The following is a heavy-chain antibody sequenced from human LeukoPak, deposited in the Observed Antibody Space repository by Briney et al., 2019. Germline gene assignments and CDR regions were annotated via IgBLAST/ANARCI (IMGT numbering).Heavy chain of an antibody. Sequence: SVKVSCKASGGTFSSYAISWVRQAPGQGLEWMGGIIPIFGTANCAQKFQGRVTITADESTSTAYMEVSSLRSEDTAVYYCARTFGYSSGEGYWGQGTLVTVSS. CDR1: GGTFSSYA. V-gene: IGHV1-69*13. J-gene: IGHJ4*02. CDR2: IIPIFGTA. D-gene: IGHD6-19*01. CDR3: ARTFGYSSGEGY.